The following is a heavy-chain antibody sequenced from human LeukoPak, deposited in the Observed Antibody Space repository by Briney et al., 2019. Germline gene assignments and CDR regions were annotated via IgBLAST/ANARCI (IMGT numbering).Heavy chain of an antibody. CDR2: VREDGNEK. CDR1: GFTFNSYA. D-gene: IGHD5-24*01. CDR3: ARARYKYNDY. J-gene: IGHJ4*02. Sequence: PGGSLRLSCAASGFTFNSYAMRWVRQAPGKGPEWVATVREDGNEKNYADSVKGRFTISRDNTENSLYLQMNSLRAEDTAMYYCARARYKYNDYWGQGTLVTVSS. V-gene: IGHV3-7*05.